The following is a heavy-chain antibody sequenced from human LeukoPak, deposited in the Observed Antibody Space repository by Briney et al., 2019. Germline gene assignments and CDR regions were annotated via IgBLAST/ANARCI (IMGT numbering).Heavy chain of an antibody. J-gene: IGHJ6*02. Sequence: GGSLRLSCAASGFTVSSNYMSWVRQAPGKGLEWVSVIYSGGSTYYADSVKGRFTISRDNSKNTLYLQMNSLRAEDTAVYYCARAPPKYCSSTSCYYYYYGVDVWGQGTTVTVSS. CDR1: GFTVSSNY. D-gene: IGHD2-2*01. CDR3: ARAPPKYCSSTSCYYYYYGVDV. V-gene: IGHV3-66*02. CDR2: IYSGGST.